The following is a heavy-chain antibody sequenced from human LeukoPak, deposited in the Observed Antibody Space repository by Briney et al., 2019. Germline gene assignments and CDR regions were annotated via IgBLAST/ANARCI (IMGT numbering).Heavy chain of an antibody. V-gene: IGHV3-48*04. J-gene: IGHJ6*03. CDR3: ARAQMATITYYYYYYMDV. CDR2: ISSSSSTI. Sequence: GGSLRLSCAASGFTFSSYSMNWVRQAPGKGLEWVSYISSSSSTIYYADSVKGRFTISRDNAKNSLYLQMNSLRAEDTAVYYCARAQMATITYYYYYYMDVWGKGTTVTVSS. CDR1: GFTFSSYS. D-gene: IGHD5-24*01.